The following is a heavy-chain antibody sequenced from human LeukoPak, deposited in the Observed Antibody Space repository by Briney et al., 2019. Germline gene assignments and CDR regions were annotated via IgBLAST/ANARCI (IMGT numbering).Heavy chain of an antibody. Sequence: PSETLSLTCSVSGGSISSSSSYWGWIRQPPGKGLEWIGSIYYSGSTYYNPSLKSRVTISVDTSKNQFSLKLSSVTAADTAVYYCASAYCGGDCTPYWYFDLWGRGTLVTVSS. V-gene: IGHV4-39*07. CDR3: ASAYCGGDCTPYWYFDL. CDR2: IYYSGST. J-gene: IGHJ2*01. CDR1: GGSISSSSSY. D-gene: IGHD2-21*02.